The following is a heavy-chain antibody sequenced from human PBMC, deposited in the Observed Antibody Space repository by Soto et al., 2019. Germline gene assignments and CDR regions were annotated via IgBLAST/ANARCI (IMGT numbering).Heavy chain of an antibody. CDR2: INHSGST. CDR3: ARAVAGKVSWYFDL. CDR1: GGSFSGYY. J-gene: IGHJ2*01. V-gene: IGHV4-34*01. Sequence: QVQLQQWGAGLLKPSETLSLTCAVYGGSFSGYYWSWIRQPPGKGLEWIGEINHSGSTNYNPSLKSRVTISVDTSKNQFSLKLSSVTAADTAVYYCARAVAGKVSWYFDLWGRGTLVTVSS. D-gene: IGHD6-19*01.